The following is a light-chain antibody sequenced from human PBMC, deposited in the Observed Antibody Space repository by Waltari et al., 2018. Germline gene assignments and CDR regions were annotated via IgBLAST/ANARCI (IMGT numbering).Light chain of an antibody. J-gene: IGKJ5*01. CDR1: QSVSSN. V-gene: IGKV3-15*01. CDR3: QQYNNWPPIT. Sequence: EIVMTQSPATLSVSPGERATLPCRASQSVSSNLAWYQQKPGQAPRLRIYGASTRATGIPARFSGSGSGTEFTLTISSMQSEDFAVYYCQQYNNWPPITFGQGTRLEIK. CDR2: GAS.